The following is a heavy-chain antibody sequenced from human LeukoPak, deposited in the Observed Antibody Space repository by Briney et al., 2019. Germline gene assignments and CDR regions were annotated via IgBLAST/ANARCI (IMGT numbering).Heavy chain of an antibody. CDR3: ARVSSGWYHDYFDY. V-gene: IGHV1-18*01. CDR1: GYTFTSYG. D-gene: IGHD6-19*01. J-gene: IGHJ4*02. Sequence: ASVKVSCKASGYTFTSYGISWVRQAPGQGLEWMGWISAYNGNTNYAQKLQGRVTMTTDTSTSTAYMELRSLRSDDTAVYYCARVSSGWYHDYFDYWGQGTLDTVSS. CDR2: ISAYNGNT.